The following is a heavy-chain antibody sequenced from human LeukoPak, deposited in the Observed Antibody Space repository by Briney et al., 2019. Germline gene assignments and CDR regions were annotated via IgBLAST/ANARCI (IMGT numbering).Heavy chain of an antibody. CDR2: FYHNGNT. V-gene: IGHV4-38-2*02. Sequence: SETLSLTCTVSGSSLSSGYSWGWIRLPPGKGREWIGTFYHNGNTYYAPSLKSRVTISIDTSKNQCSLDLNSVTAADTAVYYCARGAPYYYYMDVWGKGTTITVSS. CDR1: GSSLSSGYS. J-gene: IGHJ6*03. CDR3: ARGAPYYYYMDV.